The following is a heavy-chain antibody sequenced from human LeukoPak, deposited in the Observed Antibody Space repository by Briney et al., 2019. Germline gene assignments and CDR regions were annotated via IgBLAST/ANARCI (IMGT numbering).Heavy chain of an antibody. V-gene: IGHV1-18*01. CDR2: ISAYNGNT. CDR1: GYTFTSYG. J-gene: IGHJ3*02. CDR3: ARGVTAYYYDSSGYDAFDI. D-gene: IGHD3-22*01. Sequence: GASVKVSCKASGYTFTSYGISWVRQAPGQGLEWMGWISAYNGNTNYAQKLQGRVTMTTDTSTSTAYMELRSLRSDDTAVYYCARGVTAYYYDSSGYDAFDIWGQGTMVTVSS.